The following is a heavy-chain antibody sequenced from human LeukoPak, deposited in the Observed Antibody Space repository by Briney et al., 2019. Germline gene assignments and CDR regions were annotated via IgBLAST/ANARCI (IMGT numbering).Heavy chain of an antibody. V-gene: IGHV3-74*01. J-gene: IGHJ4*02. CDR3: ATDRSSIAVRPH. CDR2: INTDGSST. CDR1: GFTFSSYW. Sequence: GGSLRLSCAASGFTFSSYWMHWVRQAPGKGLVWVSRINTDGSSTNYADSVKGRFTISRDDAKNTLYLQMNSLRAEDTAVYYCATDRSSIAVRPHWGQGTLVTVSS. D-gene: IGHD6-6*01.